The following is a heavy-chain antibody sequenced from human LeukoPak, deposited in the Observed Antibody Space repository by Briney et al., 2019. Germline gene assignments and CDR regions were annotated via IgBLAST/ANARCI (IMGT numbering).Heavy chain of an antibody. CDR2: ISSSSSYI. Sequence: KTGGSLRLSCAASGFTFSSYGMHWVRQAPGKGLEWVSSISSSSSYIYYADSVKGRFTISRDNAKNSPYLQMNSLRAEDTAVYYCARERAPIDVPDAFDIWGQGTMVTVSS. V-gene: IGHV3-21*01. J-gene: IGHJ3*02. D-gene: IGHD2/OR15-2a*01. CDR3: ARERAPIDVPDAFDI. CDR1: GFTFSSYG.